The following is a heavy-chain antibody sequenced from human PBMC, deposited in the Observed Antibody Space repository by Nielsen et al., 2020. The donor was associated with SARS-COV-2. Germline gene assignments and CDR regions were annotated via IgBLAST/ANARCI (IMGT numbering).Heavy chain of an antibody. CDR2: IYYSGST. V-gene: IGHV4-61*01. Sequence: SETLSLTCTVSGGSVSSGSYYWSWIRQPPGKGLEWIGYIYYSGSTNYNPSLKSRVTISVDTSKNQFSLKLSSVTAADTAVYYCARDGSGSRTRRVWYFDLWGRGTLVTVSS. CDR3: ARDGSGSRTRRVWYFDL. J-gene: IGHJ2*01. CDR1: GGSVSSGSYY. D-gene: IGHD1-26*01.